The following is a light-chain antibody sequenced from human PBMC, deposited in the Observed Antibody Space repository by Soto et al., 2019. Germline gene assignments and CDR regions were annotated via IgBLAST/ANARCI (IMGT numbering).Light chain of an antibody. J-gene: IGLJ3*02. Sequence: QSVLTQPPSVSGAPGQRVTISCTGSSSNIGAGYDVHWYQQLPGTAPKLLISGNSNRPSGVPDRFSGSESGTSASLAITGLQAEDDADYYCQSYDSRLSGWVFGGGTQLTVL. CDR2: GNS. V-gene: IGLV1-40*01. CDR1: SSNIGAGYD. CDR3: QSYDSRLSGWV.